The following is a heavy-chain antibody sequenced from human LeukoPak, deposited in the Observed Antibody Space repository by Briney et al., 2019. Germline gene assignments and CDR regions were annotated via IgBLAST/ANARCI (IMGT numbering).Heavy chain of an antibody. J-gene: IGHJ4*02. CDR1: GFTFSSYA. D-gene: IGHD3-22*01. Sequence: PGGSLRLSCAASGFTFSSYAMSWVRQAPGKGLEWVSGISGSGGSTYYADSVKGRFTISRDNSKNTLYLQMNSLRAEDTARHYCAVYLEQSMIVVVISAFDCWGQGTLVTVSS. CDR2: ISGSGGST. V-gene: IGHV3-23*01. CDR3: AVYLEQSMIVVVISAFDC.